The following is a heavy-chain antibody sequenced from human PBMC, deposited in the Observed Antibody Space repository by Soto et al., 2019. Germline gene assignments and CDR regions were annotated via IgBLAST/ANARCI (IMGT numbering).Heavy chain of an antibody. V-gene: IGHV4-34*01. D-gene: IGHD2-8*01. CDR2: INHSGST. CDR1: GGSFSGYY. Sequence: SETLSLTCAVYGGSFSGYYWSWIRQPPGKGLEWIGEINHSGSTNYNPPLKSRVTISVDTSKNQFSLKLSSVTAADTAVYYCARGLTVLYDSYGMDVWGQGTTVTVYS. J-gene: IGHJ6*02. CDR3: ARGLTVLYDSYGMDV.